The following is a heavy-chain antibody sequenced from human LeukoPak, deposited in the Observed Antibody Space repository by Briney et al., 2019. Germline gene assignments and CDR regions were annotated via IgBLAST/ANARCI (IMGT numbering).Heavy chain of an antibody. CDR3: ARRYYYDSSGNKYYFDY. CDR1: GYTFTSYG. J-gene: IGHJ4*02. V-gene: IGHV1-18*01. Sequence: GASVKVSCKASGYTFTSYGISWVRQAPGQGLEWMGWISAYNGNTNYPQKLQGRVTMTTDTSTSTAYMELRSLRSDDTAVYYCARRYYYDSSGNKYYFDYWGQGTLVTVSS. D-gene: IGHD3-22*01. CDR2: ISAYNGNT.